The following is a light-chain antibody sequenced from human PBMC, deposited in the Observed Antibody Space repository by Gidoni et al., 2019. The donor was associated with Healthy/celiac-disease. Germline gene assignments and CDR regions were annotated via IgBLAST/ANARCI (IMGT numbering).Light chain of an antibody. CDR2: WAS. Sequence: DIVMTQSPDSLAVSLGERATINCKSSQSVLYSSNNKNYLAWYQQKPGQPPKLLIYWASTRESGVPDRVSGSGSGTDFTLTISSLQAEDVAVYYCQQYYSTSGTFGGGTKVEIK. J-gene: IGKJ4*01. V-gene: IGKV4-1*01. CDR3: QQYYSTSGT. CDR1: QSVLYSSNNKNY.